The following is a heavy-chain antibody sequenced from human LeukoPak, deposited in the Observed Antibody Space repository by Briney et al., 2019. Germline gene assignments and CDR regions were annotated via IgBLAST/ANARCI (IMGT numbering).Heavy chain of an antibody. CDR3: ARTLNYCSSTSCTWDPVGY. Sequence: ASVKVSCKASGGTFSSYAISWVRQAPGQELEWMGGNIPIFGTANYAQKFQGRVTITADESTSTAYMELSSLRSEDTAVYYCARTLNYCSSTSCTWDPVGYWGQGTLVTVSS. CDR2: NIPIFGTA. CDR1: GGTFSSYA. V-gene: IGHV1-69*01. D-gene: IGHD2-2*01. J-gene: IGHJ4*02.